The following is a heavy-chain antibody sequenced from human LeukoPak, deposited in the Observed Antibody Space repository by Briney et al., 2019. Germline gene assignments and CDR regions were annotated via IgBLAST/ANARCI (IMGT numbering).Heavy chain of an antibody. CDR3: ATGYSSGWYDY. CDR2: IYYSGSA. Sequence: SETLSLTCTVSGGSISSYYWSWIRQPPGKGLEWIGYIYYSGSANYNPSLKSRVTTSVDTSKNQFSLKLSSVTAADTAVYYCATGYSSGWYDYWGQGTLVTVSS. D-gene: IGHD6-19*01. CDR1: GGSISSYY. V-gene: IGHV4-59*01. J-gene: IGHJ4*02.